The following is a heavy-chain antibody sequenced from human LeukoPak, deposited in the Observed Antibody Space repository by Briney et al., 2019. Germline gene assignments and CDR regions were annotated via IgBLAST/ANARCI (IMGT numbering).Heavy chain of an antibody. CDR3: AKVYYDSSGSNYFDY. J-gene: IGHJ4*02. CDR1: GFTFSSYW. D-gene: IGHD3-22*01. Sequence: GGSLRLSCAAPGFTFSSYWMHWVRQAPGKGLVWVSRINSDGSSTSYADSVKGRFTISRDNAKNTLYLQMNSLRAEDTAVYYCAKVYYDSSGSNYFDYWGQGTLVTVSS. V-gene: IGHV3-74*01. CDR2: INSDGSST.